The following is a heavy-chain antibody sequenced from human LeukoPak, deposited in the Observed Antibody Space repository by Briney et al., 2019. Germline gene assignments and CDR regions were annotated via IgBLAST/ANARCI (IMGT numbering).Heavy chain of an antibody. CDR1: GFTVSSNY. D-gene: IGHD3-22*01. CDR3: ARVPSLAYYYDKNAFDI. V-gene: IGHV3-53*01. CDR2: IYSGGST. Sequence: GGSLRLSCAASGFTVSSNYMSWVRQAPGKGLECVSVIYSGGSTYYADSVKGRFTISRDNSKNTLYLQMNSLRAEDTAVYYCARVPSLAYYYDKNAFDIWGQGTMVTVSS. J-gene: IGHJ3*02.